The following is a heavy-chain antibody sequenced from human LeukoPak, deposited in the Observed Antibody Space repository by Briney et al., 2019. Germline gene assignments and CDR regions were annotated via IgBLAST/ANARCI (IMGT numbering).Heavy chain of an antibody. V-gene: IGHV3-23*01. J-gene: IGHJ3*02. CDR1: GFTFSSYA. D-gene: IGHD3-3*01. CDR2: ISGSGGST. Sequence: GGSLRLSCAASGFTFSSYAMSWVRQAPGKGLEWVSAISGSGGSTYYADSVKGRLTISRDNSKNTLYLQMNSLRAEDTAVYYCAKDNYDFWSGVPNAFDIWGQGTMVTVSS. CDR3: AKDNYDFWSGVPNAFDI.